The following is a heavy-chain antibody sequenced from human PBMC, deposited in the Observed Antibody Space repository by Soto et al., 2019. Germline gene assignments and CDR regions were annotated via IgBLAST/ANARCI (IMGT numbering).Heavy chain of an antibody. V-gene: IGHV3-30-3*01. CDR3: ARAPCSSIICYPSNWFDP. CDR1: GFTFNNYA. CDR2: ISYDGSNK. J-gene: IGHJ5*02. Sequence: PGGSLRLSCAASGFTFNNYAMHWVRQAPGKGLEWVAVISYDGSNKYYPDSVKGRFTISRDNSENTLYLQMNSLRTEDTAVYYCARAPCSSIICYPSNWFDPWGQGPMVT. D-gene: IGHD2-2*01.